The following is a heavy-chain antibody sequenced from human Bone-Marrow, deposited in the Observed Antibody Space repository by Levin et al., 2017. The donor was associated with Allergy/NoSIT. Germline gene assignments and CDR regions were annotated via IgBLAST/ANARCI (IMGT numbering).Heavy chain of an antibody. CDR3: ATSVYGDYIFFDS. D-gene: IGHD4-17*01. CDR1: GASISSGRYY. Sequence: SETLSLTCTVSGASISSGRYYWNWIRQHPDKGLEWIGYIYYSGATYYNPSLKSRLTISLDTSKNLFSLKLTSVTAADTAVYFCATSVYGDYIFFDSWGRGTRVTVSS. CDR2: IYYSGAT. V-gene: IGHV4-31*03. J-gene: IGHJ4*02.